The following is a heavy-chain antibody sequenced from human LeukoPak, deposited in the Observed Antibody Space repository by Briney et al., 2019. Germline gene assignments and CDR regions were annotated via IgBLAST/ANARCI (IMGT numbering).Heavy chain of an antibody. V-gene: IGHV3-30*02. CDR3: AKDDGGVATGQFDY. Sequence: GGSLRLSCAASGFSFSNYPIHWVRQAPGKGLEWVAFIRFDGSNKFYADSVKGRFTISRDNSKNTLYLQMNSLRAEDTAMYYCAKDDGGVATGQFDYWGQGTLVTVSS. D-gene: IGHD1-14*01. J-gene: IGHJ4*02. CDR1: GFSFSNYP. CDR2: IRFDGSNK.